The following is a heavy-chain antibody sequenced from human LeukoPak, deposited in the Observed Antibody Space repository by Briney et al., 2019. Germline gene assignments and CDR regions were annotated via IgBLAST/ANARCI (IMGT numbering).Heavy chain of an antibody. D-gene: IGHD2-2*02. V-gene: IGHV4-59*01. CDR2: IYYSGST. CDR1: GGSISSYY. Sequence: PSETLSLTCTVSGGSISSYYWSWIRQPPGKGLEWIGYIYYSGSTNYNPSLKSRVTISVDTSKNQFSLKLSSVTAADTAVYYCARSAYTLYGMDVWGQGTTVTVSS. CDR3: ARSAYTLYGMDV. J-gene: IGHJ6*02.